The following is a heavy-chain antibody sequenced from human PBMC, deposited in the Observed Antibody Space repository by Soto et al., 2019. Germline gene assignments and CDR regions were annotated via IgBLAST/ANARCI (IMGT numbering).Heavy chain of an antibody. J-gene: IGHJ4*02. CDR3: AKSGGEAGLLIVDY. D-gene: IGHD3-10*01. CDR2: ISAYNGKT. CDR1: GYTFNNYG. V-gene: IGHV1-18*04. Sequence: QIQLVQSGVEVKKPGASVKVSCKASGYTFNNYGITWVRQATGQGLEWMGWISAYNGKTNYAQKLQGRVTMTTDTATNTVYMELTNLRSDDTAVYYCAKSGGEAGLLIVDYWGQGARVTVSS.